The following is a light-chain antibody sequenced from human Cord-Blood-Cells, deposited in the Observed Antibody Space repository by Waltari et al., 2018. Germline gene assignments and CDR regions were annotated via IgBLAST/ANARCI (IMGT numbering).Light chain of an antibody. V-gene: IGLV2-8*01. J-gene: IGLJ3*02. CDR3: SSYAGSSRV. CDR2: EFS. Sequence: QSALTQPPSASGSPGQSVTIPCTGTSSDVGGYNYVSWYQQHPGKAPKLMVYEFSKRPTGVPGRCSGYTSGNTASLTVSGLQAEDEADYYCSSYAGSSRVFGGGTKLTVL. CDR1: SSDVGGYNY.